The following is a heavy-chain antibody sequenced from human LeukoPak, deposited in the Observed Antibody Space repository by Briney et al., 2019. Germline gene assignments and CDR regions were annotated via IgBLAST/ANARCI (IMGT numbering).Heavy chain of an antibody. Sequence: GASVKVSCKASGGTFSSYAISWVRQAPGQGLEWMGGIIPIFGTANYAQKFQGRVTITADESTSTAYMELSSLRSEDTAVYYCARGLYYDILTGYYNSYFDYWGQGTLVTVSS. CDR1: GGTFSSYA. CDR2: IIPIFGTA. CDR3: ARGLYYDILTGYYNSYFDY. J-gene: IGHJ4*02. V-gene: IGHV1-69*13. D-gene: IGHD3-9*01.